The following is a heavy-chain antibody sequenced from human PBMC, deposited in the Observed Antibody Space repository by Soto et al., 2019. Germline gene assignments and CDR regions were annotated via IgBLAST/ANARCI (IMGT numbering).Heavy chain of an antibody. CDR2: NYYSGST. V-gene: IGHV4-59*01. CDR3: ARWHSSRGYYGMDV. D-gene: IGHD4-4*01. CDR1: GGSINNYY. J-gene: IGHJ6*02. Sequence: HVQVQESGPGLVKPSETLSLTCTVSGGSINNYYWSWIRQPPGKGLEWIAYNYYSGSTNYNPSFKTRVIVSVDTSRNQFALMLTSLTAADTAVYYCARWHSSRGYYGMDVWGQGTTVTVSS.